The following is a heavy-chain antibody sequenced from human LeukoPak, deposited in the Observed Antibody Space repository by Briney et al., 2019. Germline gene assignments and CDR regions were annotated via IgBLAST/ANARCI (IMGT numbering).Heavy chain of an antibody. J-gene: IGHJ3*02. V-gene: IGHV4-34*01. CDR3: AREGYSSSWYSGAFDI. D-gene: IGHD6-13*01. CDR1: GGSFSGYY. Sequence: SETLSLTCAVYGGSFSGYYWSWIRQPPGKGLEWIGEINHSGSTNYNPSLKSRVTISVDTSKNQFSLKLSSVTAADTAVYYCAREGYSSSWYSGAFDIWGQGAMVTVSS. CDR2: INHSGST.